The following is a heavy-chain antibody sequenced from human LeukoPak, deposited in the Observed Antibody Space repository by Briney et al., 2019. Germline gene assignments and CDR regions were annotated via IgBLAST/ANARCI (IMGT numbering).Heavy chain of an antibody. CDR3: ARGAQVGGTFYYYYYMDV. CDR1: GYTFTGYY. Sequence: GASVKVSCKASGYTFTGYYMHWVRQAPGQGLEWMGRINPNSGGTNYAQKFQGRVTMTRDTSISTAYMELSRLRSDDTAVYYCARGAQVGGTFYYYYYMDVWGKGTTVTVSS. CDR2: INPNSGGT. V-gene: IGHV1-2*06. J-gene: IGHJ6*03. D-gene: IGHD6-19*01.